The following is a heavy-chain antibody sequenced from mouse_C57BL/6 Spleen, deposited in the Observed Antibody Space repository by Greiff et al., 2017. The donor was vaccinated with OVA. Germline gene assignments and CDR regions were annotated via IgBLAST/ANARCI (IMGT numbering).Heavy chain of an antibody. V-gene: IGHV1-26*01. Sequence: EVQLQQSGPELVKPGASVKISCKASGYTFTDYYMNWVKQSHGKSLEWIGDINPNNGGTSYNQKFKGKATLTVDKSSSTAYMELRSLTSEDSAVYYCARSYHSKGYYFDYWGQGTTLTVSS. J-gene: IGHJ2*01. D-gene: IGHD2-5*01. CDR2: INPNNGGT. CDR3: ARSYHSKGYYFDY. CDR1: GYTFTDYY.